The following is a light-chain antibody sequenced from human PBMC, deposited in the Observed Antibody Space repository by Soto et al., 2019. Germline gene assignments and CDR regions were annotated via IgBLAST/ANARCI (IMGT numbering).Light chain of an antibody. CDR3: GAWDSSLMGVV. CDR1: SSNVGNNY. V-gene: IGLV1-51*01. J-gene: IGLJ2*01. Sequence: QSALTQPPSVSAAPGQTVTISCSGSSSNVGNNYVSWYQQLPGTAPKLLIYDNNKRPSGIPDRFSGSKSATSATLDITALQTGDEADYYCGAWDSSLMGVVFGGGTKLTVL. CDR2: DNN.